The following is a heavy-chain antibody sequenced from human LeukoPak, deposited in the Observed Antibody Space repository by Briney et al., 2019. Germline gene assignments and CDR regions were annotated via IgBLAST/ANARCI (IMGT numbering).Heavy chain of an antibody. CDR1: GGSISSYY. D-gene: IGHD6-19*01. CDR2: IYYSGST. V-gene: IGHV4-59*01. CDR3: ARIGVAAVAAFDY. Sequence: SETLSLTCTVSGGSISSYYWSWIRQPPGKGLEWTGYIYYSGSTNYNPSLKSRVTISVDTSKNQFSLKLSSVTAADTAVYYCARIGVAAVAAFDYWGQGTLVTVSS. J-gene: IGHJ4*02.